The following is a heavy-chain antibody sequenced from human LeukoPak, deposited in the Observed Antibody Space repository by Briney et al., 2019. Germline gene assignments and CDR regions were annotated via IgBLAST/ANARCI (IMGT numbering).Heavy chain of an antibody. J-gene: IGHJ4*02. CDR2: INPNSGGT. CDR1: GYTFTGYY. Sequence: GASVKVSCKASGYTFTGYYMHWVRQAPGQGLEWMGWINPNSGGTNYAQKFQGRVTMTRDTSISTAYMELSRLRSDDTAVYYCARDSVGARGLCDYWGQGTLVTVSS. D-gene: IGHD1-26*01. CDR3: ARDSVGARGLCDY. V-gene: IGHV1-2*02.